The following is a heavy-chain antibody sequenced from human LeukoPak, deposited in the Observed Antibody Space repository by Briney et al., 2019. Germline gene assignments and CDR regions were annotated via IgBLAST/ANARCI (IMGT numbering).Heavy chain of an antibody. J-gene: IGHJ1*01. Sequence: GGSLRLSCAAPGFTFSSYGMHWVRQAPAKGLEWVAFIRYDGSNKYYADSVKGRFTISRDNSKNTLYLQMNSLRAEDTAVYYCAKDGYYYDSSGPEYFQHWGQGTLVTVSS. CDR2: IRYDGSNK. CDR3: AKDGYYYDSSGPEYFQH. V-gene: IGHV3-30*02. D-gene: IGHD3-22*01. CDR1: GFTFSSYG.